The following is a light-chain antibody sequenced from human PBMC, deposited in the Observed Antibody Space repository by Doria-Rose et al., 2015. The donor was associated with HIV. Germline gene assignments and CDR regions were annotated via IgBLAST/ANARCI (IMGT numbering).Light chain of an antibody. Sequence: EIVMTQSPGTLSLSPGERATLSCRASQRSSSTYLGWYQQKPGQAPSLLIYDGSTRATGIPDRFSASGSGTDFTLTINRLEPEDFALYYCHQYGTSWTFGQGTKVEI. CDR3: HQYGTSWT. CDR1: QRSSSTY. V-gene: IGKV3-20*01. J-gene: IGKJ1*01. CDR2: DGS.